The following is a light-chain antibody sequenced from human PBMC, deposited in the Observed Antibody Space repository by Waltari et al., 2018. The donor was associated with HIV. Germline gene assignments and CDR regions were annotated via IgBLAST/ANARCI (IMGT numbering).Light chain of an antibody. CDR2: NVN. Sequence: QSALTQPASVSGSLGKSTTISCPGTSGDVGGYHFVSCYQQHPGKGPKLIIYNVNSRPSGVSIRFSGSRSANTASLTISGLQAEDEADYFCCSYTSSGPRYVLFGGGTRLTVL. CDR1: SGDVGGYHF. CDR3: CSYTSSGPRYVL. J-gene: IGLJ2*01. V-gene: IGLV2-14*03.